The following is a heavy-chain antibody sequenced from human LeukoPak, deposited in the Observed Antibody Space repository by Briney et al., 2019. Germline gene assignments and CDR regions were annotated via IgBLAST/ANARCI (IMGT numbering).Heavy chain of an antibody. J-gene: IGHJ4*02. V-gene: IGHV4-59*08. D-gene: IGHD3-3*01. CDR1: GFTFSSYA. Sequence: GSLRLSCAASGFTFSSYAMSWIRQPPGKGLEWIGYIYYSGSTYYNPSLKRRVTISVDTSKNQFSLKLSSVTAADTAVYYCARVGDFWSGYQFDYWGQGTLVTVSS. CDR2: IYYSGST. CDR3: ARVGDFWSGYQFDY.